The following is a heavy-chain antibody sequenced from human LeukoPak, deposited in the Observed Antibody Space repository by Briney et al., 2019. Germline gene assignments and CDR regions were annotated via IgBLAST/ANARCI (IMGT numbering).Heavy chain of an antibody. CDR3: ATYFAGAETFDI. D-gene: IGHD3-16*01. V-gene: IGHV5-51*01. CDR2: IFPGDSDT. Sequence: GESLKISCKASGNSITTYWIGWVRQKPGKGLEWMALIFPGDSDTKYSPSFQGQVTISADKSISTAYLQWSSLKASDTAMYYCATYFAGAETFDIWGQGTMVTVSS. J-gene: IGHJ3*02. CDR1: GNSITTYW.